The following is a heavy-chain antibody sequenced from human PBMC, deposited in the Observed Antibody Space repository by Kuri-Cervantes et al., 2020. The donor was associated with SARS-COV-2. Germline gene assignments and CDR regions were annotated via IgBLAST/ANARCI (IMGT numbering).Heavy chain of an antibody. D-gene: IGHD1-7*01. J-gene: IGHJ1*01. CDR1: GFAFHYYG. Sequence: GESLKISCAASGFAFHYYGMHWVRQAPGKGLEWVAVISFAGSNKYYADSVKGRFTISRDDSKNTLYLQMNSLRAEDTAVYYCAKGDWNYATHWGQGTLVTVSS. CDR3: AKGDWNYATH. V-gene: IGHV3-30*18. CDR2: ISFAGSNK.